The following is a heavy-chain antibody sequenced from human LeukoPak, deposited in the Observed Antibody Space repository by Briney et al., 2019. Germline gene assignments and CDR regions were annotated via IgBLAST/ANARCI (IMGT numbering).Heavy chain of an antibody. Sequence: GGSLRLSCAASGFTFSDYWMSWVRQAPGKGLEWVASTKQDGSEEYFVDSVKGRFTISRDNAKNSLYLQMNSLRVEGTAVYYCARQGTTFDYWGQGTLVTVSS. CDR3: ARQGTTFDY. J-gene: IGHJ4*02. CDR2: TKQDGSEE. CDR1: GFTFSDYW. D-gene: IGHD1-1*01. V-gene: IGHV3-7*01.